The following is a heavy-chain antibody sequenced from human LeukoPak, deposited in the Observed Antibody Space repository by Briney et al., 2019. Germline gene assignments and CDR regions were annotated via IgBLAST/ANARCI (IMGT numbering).Heavy chain of an antibody. D-gene: IGHD6-13*01. V-gene: IGHV4-4*02. CDR2: IYHSGST. CDR3: ARRTSSSWMIDY. J-gene: IGHJ4*02. Sequence: SETLSLTCAVSGGSISSSNWWIWVRQPPGKGLEWIGEIYHSGSTNYNPSLKSRVTISVDTSKNQFSLKLSSVTAADTAVYYCARRTSSSWMIDYWGQGTLVTVSS. CDR1: GGSISSSNW.